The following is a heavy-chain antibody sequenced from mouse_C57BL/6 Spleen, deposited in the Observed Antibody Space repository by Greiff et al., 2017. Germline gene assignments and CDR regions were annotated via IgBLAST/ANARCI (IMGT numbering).Heavy chain of an antibody. CDR2: ISPRSGNT. CDR3: ATFIRAMDY. D-gene: IGHD1-1*01. Sequence: VKLMESGAELARPGASVKLSCKASGYTFTSYGISWVKQRTGQGLEWIGEISPRSGNTYYNEKFKGKATLTADKSSSTAYMELRSLTSEDSAVYFCATFIRAMDYWGQGTSVTVSS. J-gene: IGHJ4*01. CDR1: GYTFTSYG. V-gene: IGHV1-81*01.